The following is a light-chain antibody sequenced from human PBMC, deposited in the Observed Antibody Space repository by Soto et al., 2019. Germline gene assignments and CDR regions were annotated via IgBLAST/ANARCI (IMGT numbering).Light chain of an antibody. CDR2: AAS. J-gene: IGKJ2*01. V-gene: IGKV1-39*01. Sequence: DIQMTQSPSSLSASVGDTVTITCRASQSISVHLNWYQQKPGKVPKLLIYAASNLQSGVPSSFSGSGSETDFALTISSLQPEDFATYYFQQSYITPYTFGQGTKLQIK. CDR1: QSISVH. CDR3: QQSYITPYT.